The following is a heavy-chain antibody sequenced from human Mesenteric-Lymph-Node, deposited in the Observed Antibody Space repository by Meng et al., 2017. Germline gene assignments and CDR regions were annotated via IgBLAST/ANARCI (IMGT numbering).Heavy chain of an antibody. J-gene: IGHJ3*01. CDR2: ISAYNGNT. V-gene: IGHV1-18*01. CDR1: GYTFISYG. CDR3: AGDGWDYGDYLDAFDF. Sequence: ASVKVSCKASGYTFISYGISWVRQAPGQGLEWMGWISAYNGNTNYAQKLQGRVTMTTDTSTSTAYMELRSLRSDDTTVYYCAGDGWDYGDYLDAFDFWGQGTMVTVSS. D-gene: IGHD4-17*01.